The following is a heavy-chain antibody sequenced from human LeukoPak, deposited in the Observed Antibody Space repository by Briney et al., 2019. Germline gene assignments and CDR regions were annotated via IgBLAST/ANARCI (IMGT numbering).Heavy chain of an antibody. J-gene: IGHJ4*02. Sequence: GGSLRLSCAASGFTVSSNYMSWVRQAPGKGLEWVSAISGSGGSTYYADSVKGRFTISRDNSKNTLYLQMNSLRAEDTAVYYCASTPSYYYDSSGGNYFDYWGQGTLVTVSS. CDR3: ASTPSYYYDSSGGNYFDY. CDR2: ISGSGGST. CDR1: GFTVSSNY. V-gene: IGHV3-23*01. D-gene: IGHD3-22*01.